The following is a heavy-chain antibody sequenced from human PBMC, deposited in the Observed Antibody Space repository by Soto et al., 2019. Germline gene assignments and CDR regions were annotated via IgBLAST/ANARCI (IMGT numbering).Heavy chain of an antibody. CDR3: AKETFTSGRAGGFDI. CDR2: TIGTYDET. Sequence: GGSLRLSCEAPGFTLGNSVMTWVRQAPGKGLEWVSTIGTYDETYYTESVKGRFSISRDKSRNAVHVDMGSLGAEDTAVYFCAKETFTSGRAGGFDIWGQGTLVTVSS. CDR1: GFTLGNSV. J-gene: IGHJ4*02. V-gene: IGHV3-23*01. D-gene: IGHD2-2*01.